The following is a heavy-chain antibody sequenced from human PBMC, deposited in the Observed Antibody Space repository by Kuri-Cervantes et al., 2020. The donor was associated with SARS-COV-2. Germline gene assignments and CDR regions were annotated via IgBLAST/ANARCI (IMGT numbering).Heavy chain of an antibody. CDR1: GGSISSYY. CDR3: AREVRGYHYGYFDY. CDR2: IHYSGTT. D-gene: IGHD5-18*01. V-gene: IGHV4-59*12. Sequence: SETLSLTCAVSGGSISSYYWSWVRQPPGKGLEWIGNIHYSGTTNCNPSLKSRVSISVDTSKNQFSLKLNSVTAADTAVYYCAREVRGYHYGYFDYWGQGALVTVSS. J-gene: IGHJ4*02.